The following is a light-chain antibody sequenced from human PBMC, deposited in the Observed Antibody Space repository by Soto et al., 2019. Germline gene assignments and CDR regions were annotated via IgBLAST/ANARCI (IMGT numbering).Light chain of an antibody. CDR1: QSIRSW. V-gene: IGKV1-5*01. Sequence: DIQMTQSPSTLSASVGDRVTITCRASQSIRSWLAWYQQKPWKAPKLLIYDVSNLESGVPSRFSGSASGTEFTLTISSLQPDDFATYYCQHYYGNPYTFGQGTKLKI. J-gene: IGKJ2*01. CDR2: DVS. CDR3: QHYYGNPYT.